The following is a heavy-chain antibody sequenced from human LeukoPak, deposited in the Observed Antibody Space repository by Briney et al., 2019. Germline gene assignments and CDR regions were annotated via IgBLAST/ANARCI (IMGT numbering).Heavy chain of an antibody. D-gene: IGHD2-2*01. CDR1: GYSFTSGHY. CDR2: IYHTGSA. J-gene: IGHJ4*02. Sequence: KISETLSLTCSVSGYSFTSGHYWGWIRQPPGKGLEWIANIYHTGSAHYNPSLKSRVTISVDTSKNQFSLKLSSVTAADTAVYYCARYCTSTTCILWGFDYWGQGTLVTVSS. V-gene: IGHV4-38-2*01. CDR3: ARYCTSTTCILWGFDY.